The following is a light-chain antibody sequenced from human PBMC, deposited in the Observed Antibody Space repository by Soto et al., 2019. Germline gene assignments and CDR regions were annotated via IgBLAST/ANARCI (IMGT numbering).Light chain of an antibody. CDR2: YDS. Sequence: SYELTQPPSVSVAPGTTARITCGGNNIGSKSVHWYQQKPGQAPVLVIYYDSDRPSGIPERFSGSNSGNTATLTISRVEAGDEADYYCQVWDSSSDHVVFGGGTKLPVL. V-gene: IGLV3-21*04. CDR1: NIGSKS. CDR3: QVWDSSSDHVV. J-gene: IGLJ2*01.